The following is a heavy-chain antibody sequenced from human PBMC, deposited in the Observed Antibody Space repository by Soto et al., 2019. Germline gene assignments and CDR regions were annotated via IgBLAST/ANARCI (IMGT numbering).Heavy chain of an antibody. V-gene: IGHV3-23*01. CDR2: ISGSGGST. D-gene: IGHD6-19*01. J-gene: IGHJ4*02. CDR3: SCVAGLVPFDY. Sequence: GGSLRLSCAASGFTFSSYAMSWVRQAPGKGLEWVSAISGSGGSTYYADSVKGRFTISRDNSKNTLYLQMNSLRTEDTGVYYCSCVAGLVPFDYWGQGTLVTVSS. CDR1: GFTFSSYA.